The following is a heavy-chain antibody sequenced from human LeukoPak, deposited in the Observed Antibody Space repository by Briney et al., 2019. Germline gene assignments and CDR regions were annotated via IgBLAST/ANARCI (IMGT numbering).Heavy chain of an antibody. J-gene: IGHJ4*02. V-gene: IGHV4-30-2*02. CDR3: ARCRGVGAASGYFDY. CDR1: GGSLSRGYYY. D-gene: IGHD1-26*01. Sequence: SQTLSLTCSVSGGSLSRGYYYWSWLRQPQGKGLECIGYISQSESTSYNPSLKTRVTISVDRSKSQLFLKLTSVTAADTAGDHCARCRGVGAASGYFDYRGQATLVTLSA. CDR2: ISQSEST.